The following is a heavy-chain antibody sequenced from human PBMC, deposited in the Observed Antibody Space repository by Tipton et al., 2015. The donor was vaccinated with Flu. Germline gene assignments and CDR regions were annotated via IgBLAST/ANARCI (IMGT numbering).Heavy chain of an antibody. CDR2: ISHSGST. CDR3: ARGDSSNWYLYYFDY. V-gene: IGHV4-38-2*01. D-gene: IGHD6-13*01. CDR1: GYSISSDYY. Sequence: LRLSCAVSGYSISSDYYWGWIRQPPGKGLKWVGSISHSGSTYYNPSLKSRITISLDTSKNRFSLKLSSVTAADTAVYYCARGDSSNWYLYYFDYWGQGTLVTVSS. J-gene: IGHJ4*02.